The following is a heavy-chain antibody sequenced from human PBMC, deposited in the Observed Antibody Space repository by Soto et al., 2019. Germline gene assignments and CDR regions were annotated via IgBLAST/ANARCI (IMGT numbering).Heavy chain of an antibody. CDR3: ARQGRRPTYYYYGMDV. Sequence: SETLSLTCTVSGGSISSYYWGWIRQPPGKGLEWIGSIYYSGSTYYNPSLKSRVTISVDTSKNQFSLKLSSVTAADTAVYYCARQGRRPTYYYYGMDVWGQGATVTVSS. CDR1: GGSISSYY. V-gene: IGHV4-39*01. CDR2: IYYSGST. J-gene: IGHJ6*02.